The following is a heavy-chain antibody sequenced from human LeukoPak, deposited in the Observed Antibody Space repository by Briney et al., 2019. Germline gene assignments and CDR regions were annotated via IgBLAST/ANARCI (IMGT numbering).Heavy chain of an antibody. CDR1: GFTFSSYE. CDR3: ARDHAAMAEAPTDY. CDR2: ISSSSSYI. Sequence: GGSLRLPCAASGFTFSSYEMNWVRQAPGKGLEWVSSISSSSSYIYYADSVKGRFTISRDNAKNSLYLQMNSLRAEDTAVYYCARDHAAMAEAPTDYWGQGTLVTVSS. J-gene: IGHJ4*02. V-gene: IGHV3-21*01. D-gene: IGHD5-18*01.